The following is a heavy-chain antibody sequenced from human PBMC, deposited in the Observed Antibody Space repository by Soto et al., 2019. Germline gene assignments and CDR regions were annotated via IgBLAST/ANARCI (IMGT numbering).Heavy chain of an antibody. V-gene: IGHV3-33*01. Sequence: QVQLVESGGGVVQPGRSLRLSCAASGFTFGTNGMHWVRQAPGKGLEWVAGIWRDGSDKYYADSVKGRITISRDNSQNTLYLQINSLRADDTAVYYCARWGNNKALDFWGQGALVTVSS. CDR2: IWRDGSDK. CDR3: ARWGNNKALDF. CDR1: GFTFGTNG. D-gene: IGHD3-16*01. J-gene: IGHJ4*02.